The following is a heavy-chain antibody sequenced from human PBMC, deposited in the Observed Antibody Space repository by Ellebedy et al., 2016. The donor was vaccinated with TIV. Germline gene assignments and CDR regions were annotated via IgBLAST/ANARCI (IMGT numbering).Heavy chain of an antibody. CDR2: IYYSGST. D-gene: IGHD3-3*01. CDR3: ARLSPEWLLNY. Sequence: SETLSLTXTVSGGSVSSGSYYWSWIRQPPGKGLEWIGYIYYSGSTYYNPSLKSRVTISVDTSKNQFSLKLSSVTAADTAVYYCARLSPEWLLNYWGQGTLVTVSS. CDR1: GGSVSSGSYY. J-gene: IGHJ4*02. V-gene: IGHV4-30-4*01.